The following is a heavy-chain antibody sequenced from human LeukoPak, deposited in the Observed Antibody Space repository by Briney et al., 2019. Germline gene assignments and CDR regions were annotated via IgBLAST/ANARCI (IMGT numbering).Heavy chain of an antibody. J-gene: IGHJ4*02. D-gene: IGHD3-22*01. CDR2: IFPSGGGT. CDR3: ARAYSGYSIDF. Sequence: ASVKVSCKASGYTFTSYYMHWVRQAPGHGLVWMGIIFPSGGGTSYAQKFQGRVTMTRDTSTSTVYMELSSLTSEDTAVYYCARAYSGYSIDFWGQGTLVTASS. V-gene: IGHV1-46*01. CDR1: GYTFTSYY.